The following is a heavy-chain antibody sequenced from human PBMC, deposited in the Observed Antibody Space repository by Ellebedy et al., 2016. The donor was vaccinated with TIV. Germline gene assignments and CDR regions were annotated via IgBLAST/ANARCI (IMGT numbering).Heavy chain of an antibody. J-gene: IGHJ4*02. D-gene: IGHD1-26*01. CDR2: ISSSTYI. CDR1: GFTFSSNS. CDR3: ARSPPGSYGRAYYFDY. V-gene: IGHV3-21*01. Sequence: PGGSLRLSCAASGFTFSSNSMNWVRQAPGKGLEWVSSISSSTYIYYADSVKGRFTISRDNTKNSLYLQMNSLRAEDTAVYYCARSPPGSYGRAYYFDYWGQGTLVTVSS.